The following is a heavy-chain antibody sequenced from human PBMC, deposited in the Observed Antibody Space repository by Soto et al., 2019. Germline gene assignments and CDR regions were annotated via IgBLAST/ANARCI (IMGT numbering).Heavy chain of an antibody. CDR1: GGTFSSYT. Sequence: QVQLVQSGAEVKKPGSSVKVSCKASGGTFSSYTISWVRQAPGQGLEWMGRIIPILGIANYAQKFQGRVTITADKSTSTAYMELSSLRSEDTAVYYCAGHLMTTVSNFDYWGQGTLVTVSS. CDR2: IIPILGIA. V-gene: IGHV1-69*02. D-gene: IGHD4-17*01. CDR3: AGHLMTTVSNFDY. J-gene: IGHJ4*02.